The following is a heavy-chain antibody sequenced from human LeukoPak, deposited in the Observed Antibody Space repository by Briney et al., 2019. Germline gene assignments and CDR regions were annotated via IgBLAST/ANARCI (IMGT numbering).Heavy chain of an antibody. CDR1: GGSISSGDYY. J-gene: IGHJ5*02. CDR3: ARLVIVPAATWFDP. CDR2: IYYSGST. Sequence: SQTLSLTCTVSGGSISSGDYYWGWIRQPPGRGLEWIGYIYYSGSTYYNPSLKSRVTISVDTSKNQFSLKLSSVTAADTAVYYCARLVIVPAATWFDPWGQGTLVTVSS. V-gene: IGHV4-30-4*08. D-gene: IGHD2-2*01.